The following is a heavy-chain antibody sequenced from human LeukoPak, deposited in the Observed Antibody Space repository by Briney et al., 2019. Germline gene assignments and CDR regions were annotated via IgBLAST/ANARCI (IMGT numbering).Heavy chain of an antibody. J-gene: IGHJ4*02. CDR3: ARQRSVFGQSNY. V-gene: IGHV4-39*01. CDR2: IYYSGST. Sequence: NPSETLSLTCTVSGGSISSSSYYWGWIRQPPGKGLEWIGSIYYSGSTSYNPSLKSRVTISVDTSKNQFSLKLSSVTGADTAVYYCARQRSVFGQSNYWGQGTRVTVSS. CDR1: GGSISSSSYY. D-gene: IGHD3-10*02.